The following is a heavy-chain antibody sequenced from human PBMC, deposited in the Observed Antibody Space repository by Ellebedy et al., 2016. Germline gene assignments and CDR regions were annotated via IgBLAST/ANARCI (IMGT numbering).Heavy chain of an antibody. CDR3: AIPTWELRHNDAFDI. V-gene: IGHV3-23*01. D-gene: IGHD1-26*01. J-gene: IGHJ3*02. Sequence: GGSLRLSCAASGFTFSSYAMSWVRQAPGKGLEWVSAISGSGGSTYYADSVKGRFTISRDNSKNTLYLQMNSLRAEDTAVYYCAIPTWELRHNDAFDIWGQGTMVTVSS. CDR2: ISGSGGST. CDR1: GFTFSSYA.